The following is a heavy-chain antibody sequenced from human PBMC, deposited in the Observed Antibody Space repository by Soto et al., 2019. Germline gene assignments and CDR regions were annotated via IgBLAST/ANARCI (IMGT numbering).Heavy chain of an antibody. V-gene: IGHV3-23*01. D-gene: IGHD7-27*01. CDR2: ISGSGGST. Sequence: EVQLLESGGGLVQPGGSLRLSCAASGFTFSSYAMSWVRQAPGKGLEWVSAISGSGGSTYYADSVKGRFTISRDNSKNPRYRKRNGLRGEDKAVNYCAKGGTGGGGAFDIWGQGTMVTVSS. CDR1: GFTFSSYA. J-gene: IGHJ3*02. CDR3: AKGGTGGGGAFDI.